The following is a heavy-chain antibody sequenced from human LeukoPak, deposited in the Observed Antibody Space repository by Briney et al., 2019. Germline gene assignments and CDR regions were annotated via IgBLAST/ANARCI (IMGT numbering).Heavy chain of an antibody. Sequence: ASVKVSCKASGYTFTGYYMHWVRQAPGQGLEWMGWINPNSGGTNYAQKFQGWVTMTRDTSISTAYMELSRLRSDDTAVYYCAREGQESDYYDSSGPDDAFDIWGQGAMVTVSS. D-gene: IGHD3-22*01. CDR3: AREGQESDYYDSSGPDDAFDI. V-gene: IGHV1-2*04. J-gene: IGHJ3*02. CDR1: GYTFTGYY. CDR2: INPNSGGT.